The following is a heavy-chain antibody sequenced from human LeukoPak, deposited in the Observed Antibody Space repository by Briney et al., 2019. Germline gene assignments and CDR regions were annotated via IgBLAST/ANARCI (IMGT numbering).Heavy chain of an antibody. CDR2: ISYDGSNK. Sequence: PGGSLRLSCAASGFTFSSYAMHWVRQAPGKGLEWVAVISYDGSNKYYADSVKGRFTISRDNSKNTLYLQMNSLRAEDTAVYYCAREGGERLYFDYWGQGTLVTVSS. D-gene: IGHD3-16*01. J-gene: IGHJ4*02. V-gene: IGHV3-30-3*01. CDR3: AREGGERLYFDY. CDR1: GFTFSSYA.